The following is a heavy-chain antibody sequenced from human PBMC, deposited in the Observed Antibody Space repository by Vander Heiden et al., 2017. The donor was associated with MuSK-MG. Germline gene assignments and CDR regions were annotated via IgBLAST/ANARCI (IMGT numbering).Heavy chain of an antibody. V-gene: IGHV3-15*01. CDR2: IKSKTDGGPT. CDR1: GFTFSRAW. CDR3: TTLNDGDFIYRFGYFDH. J-gene: IGHJ4*02. D-gene: IGHD4-17*01. Sequence: EVQLVESGGGLVKPGGSLRVSCAASGFTFSRAWMSWVRQAPGKGLEWVGHIKSKTDGGPTDYAASVKGRFTISRDDSENTLYLHMSSLQTEDTAVYYCTTLNDGDFIYRFGYFDHWGQGTLGTVSS.